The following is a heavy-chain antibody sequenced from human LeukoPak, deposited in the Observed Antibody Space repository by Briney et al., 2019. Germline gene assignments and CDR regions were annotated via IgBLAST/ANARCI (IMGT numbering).Heavy chain of an antibody. CDR3: ARGDSSSWLPSVYYYYYGMDV. J-gene: IGHJ6*02. Sequence: GGSLRLSCAASGFSFSSHGMHWVRQAPGKGLEWVAVISDDGSKRYHADSVKGRFTISRDNSKNTLYLQMNSLRAEDTAVYYCARGDSSSWLPSVYYYYYGMDVWGQGTTVTVSS. D-gene: IGHD6-6*01. V-gene: IGHV3-30*19. CDR2: ISDDGSKR. CDR1: GFSFSSHG.